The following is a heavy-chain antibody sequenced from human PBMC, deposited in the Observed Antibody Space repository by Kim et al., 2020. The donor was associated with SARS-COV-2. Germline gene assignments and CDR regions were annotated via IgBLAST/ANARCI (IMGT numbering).Heavy chain of an antibody. V-gene: IGHV3-64*01. D-gene: IGHD5-18*01. Sequence: YANSVKGRFTNARDNSKNTLYLQMGSRRAEDMDVYYCARDVTDTAMVLDDWGQGTLVTVSS. J-gene: IGHJ4*02. CDR3: ARDVTDTAMVLDD.